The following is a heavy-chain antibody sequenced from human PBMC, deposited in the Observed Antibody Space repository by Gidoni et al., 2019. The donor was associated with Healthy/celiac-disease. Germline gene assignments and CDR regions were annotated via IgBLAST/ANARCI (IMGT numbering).Heavy chain of an antibody. J-gene: IGHJ6*02. D-gene: IGHD1-26*01. CDR1: GFTLSSDA. CDR2: ISGSGGST. CDR3: AKDLEGSYIYYYSYYGMDV. Sequence: EVQLVESGGGVVQHGGSLRLTCAASGFTLSSDAMSWVRQAPGKGLEGGSAISGSGGSTYYADSVKGRFTISRANPKNTLYLQMNSLSAEDPAVYYCAKDLEGSYIYYYSYYGMDVWVQGTTVTVSS. V-gene: IGHV3-23*04.